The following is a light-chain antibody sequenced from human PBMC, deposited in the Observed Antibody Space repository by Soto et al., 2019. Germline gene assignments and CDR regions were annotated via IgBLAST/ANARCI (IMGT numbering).Light chain of an antibody. Sequence: DIQMTQSPSTLSASVGDRVTITCRASQSISSWLAWYQQKPGKAPKVLIYDVSSLESGVPSRFSGSGSGTEFSLTISSLQPDDIATYYCQQYNTFLTFGQGTKVDIK. CDR1: QSISSW. CDR2: DVS. V-gene: IGKV1-5*01. CDR3: QQYNTFLT. J-gene: IGKJ1*01.